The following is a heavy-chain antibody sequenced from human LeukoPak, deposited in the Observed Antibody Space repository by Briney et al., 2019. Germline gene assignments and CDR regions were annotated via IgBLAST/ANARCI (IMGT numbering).Heavy chain of an antibody. CDR3: ARDLAVVTAIPRVYSDY. D-gene: IGHD2-21*02. CDR2: INPSGGST. J-gene: IGHJ4*02. V-gene: IGHV1-46*01. CDR1: GYTFTSYS. Sequence: ASVKVSCKASGYTFTSYSMHWVRQAPGQGLEWMGVINPSGGSTTYAQNFQGRVTMTRDTSTSTVYMELSSLRSEDTAVYYCARDLAVVTAIPRVYSDYWGQGTLVTVSS.